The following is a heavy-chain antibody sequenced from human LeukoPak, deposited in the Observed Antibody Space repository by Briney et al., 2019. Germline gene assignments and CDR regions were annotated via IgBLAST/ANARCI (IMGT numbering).Heavy chain of an antibody. J-gene: IGHJ5*02. D-gene: IGHD5-12*01. Sequence: SETLSLTCTVSGGSINTYYWSWIRQPPGKGLEWIGYIYYSGSTNYNPSLKSRVTMSVDTSKNQFSLKLTSVTAADTAVYYCARLGTLGVATLVLFDPWGQGTLVTVSS. CDR1: GGSINTYY. CDR3: ARLGTLGVATLVLFDP. V-gene: IGHV4-59*08. CDR2: IYYSGST.